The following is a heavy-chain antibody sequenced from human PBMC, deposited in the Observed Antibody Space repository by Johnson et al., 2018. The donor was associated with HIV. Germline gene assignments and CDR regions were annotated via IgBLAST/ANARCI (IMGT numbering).Heavy chain of an antibody. J-gene: IGHJ3*02. CDR3: AKGLAAGDDAFDI. D-gene: IGHD6-25*01. CDR1: GFTFSSYW. Sequence: VQLVESGGGLVQPGGSLRLSCAASGFTFSSYWMHWVRQAPGKGLVWVSRINSDGSSTSYADSVKGRFTISRDNSKNTLYLQMNSLRAEDTAVYYCAKGLAAGDDAFDIWGQGTMVTVSS. V-gene: IGHV3-74*01. CDR2: INSDGSST.